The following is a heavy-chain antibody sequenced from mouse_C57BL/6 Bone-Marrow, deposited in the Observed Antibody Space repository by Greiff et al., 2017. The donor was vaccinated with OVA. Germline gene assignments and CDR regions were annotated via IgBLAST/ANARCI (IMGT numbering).Heavy chain of an antibody. D-gene: IGHD1-1*01. CDR2: IYPGSGNT. CDR3: ARYYGSIFDY. Sequence: VQLQQSGPELVKPGASVKISCKASGYSFTSYYIHWVKQRPGQGLEWIGWIYPGSGNTKYNEKFKGKATLTADTSSSTAYMRLSSLTSEDSAVYYCARYYGSIFDYWGQGTTLTVSS. J-gene: IGHJ2*01. CDR1: GYSFTSYY. V-gene: IGHV1-66*01.